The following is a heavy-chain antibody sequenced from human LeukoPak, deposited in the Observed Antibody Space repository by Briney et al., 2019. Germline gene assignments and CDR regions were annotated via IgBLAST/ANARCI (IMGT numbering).Heavy chain of an antibody. J-gene: IGHJ6*02. D-gene: IGHD3-22*01. CDR1: GFTFSSYA. CDR3: AKPYYYDSSGYSDYYYGMDV. Sequence: GGSLRLSCAASGFTFSSYAMSWVRQAPGKGLEWVSAISGSGGSTYYADSVKGRFTISRDNSKNTLYLQMNSLRAEDTAVYYCAKPYYYDSSGYSDYYYGMDVWGQGTTVTVSS. CDR2: ISGSGGST. V-gene: IGHV3-23*01.